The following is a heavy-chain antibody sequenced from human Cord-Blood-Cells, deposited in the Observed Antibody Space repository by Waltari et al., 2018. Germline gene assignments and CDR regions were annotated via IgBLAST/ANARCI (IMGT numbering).Heavy chain of an antibody. CDR1: GGSFSGYY. V-gene: IGHV4-34*01. Sequence: QGQLQQWGAGLLKPSEPLSLTCAVYGGSFSGYYWRWIPQPPGTGLGWIGEINHSGRSNYNPALKGRVTISVDTAKNQFSLKLGSVAAADTAVYYCASGFEYSSSSGDYWGQGTLVTVSS. D-gene: IGHD6-6*01. J-gene: IGHJ4*02. CDR3: ASGFEYSSSSGDY. CDR2: INHSGRS.